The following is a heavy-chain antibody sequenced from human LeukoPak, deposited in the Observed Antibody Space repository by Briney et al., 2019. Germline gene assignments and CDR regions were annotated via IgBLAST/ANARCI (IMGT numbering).Heavy chain of an antibody. CDR3: AKGVGLTKRGIEY. CDR1: GFTFNTYG. Sequence: GRSLSLSCAASGFTFNTYGMHWVRQAPGKGLEWVALIWYDGSKIYYADSVKGRFTISRDNSKNTLYLQMNSLRVEDTAVHYCAKGVGLTKRGIEYWGLGTLVTVSS. D-gene: IGHD1-26*01. V-gene: IGHV3-33*06. CDR2: IWYDGSKI. J-gene: IGHJ4*02.